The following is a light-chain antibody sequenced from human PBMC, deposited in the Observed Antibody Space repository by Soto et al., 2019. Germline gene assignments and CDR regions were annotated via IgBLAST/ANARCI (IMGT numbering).Light chain of an antibody. Sequence: EIVLTQSPGTLSLSPVERATLSCRASQSVSSSYLAWYQHKPGQAPRLLIYGASSRATGIPDRFSGSESGTDYTLTISRLEPEDFAVYYCQHYCSSSYTFGQWTKLEI. CDR1: QSVSSSY. CDR3: QHYCSSSYT. CDR2: GAS. J-gene: IGKJ2*01. V-gene: IGKV3-20*01.